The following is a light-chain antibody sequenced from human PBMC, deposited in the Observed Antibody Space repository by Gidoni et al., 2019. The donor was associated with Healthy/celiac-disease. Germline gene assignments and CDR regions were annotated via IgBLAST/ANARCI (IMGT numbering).Light chain of an antibody. CDR3: QLRSNWPGLT. CDR2: DAS. J-gene: IGKJ4*01. CDR1: QSVSSY. Sequence: EIVLTQSPATLSLSPGERATHTCRASQSVSSYLAWYQPKPGQAPRLLIYDASNRATGIPARFSGSGSGTDFTLTISSLEPEDFAVYYCQLRSNWPGLTFXGXTKVEIK. V-gene: IGKV3-11*01.